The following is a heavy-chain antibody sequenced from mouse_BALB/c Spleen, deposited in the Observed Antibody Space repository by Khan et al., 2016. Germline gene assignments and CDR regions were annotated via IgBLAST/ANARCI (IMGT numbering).Heavy chain of an antibody. D-gene: IGHD2-3*01. CDR2: IAYSGSA. CDR3: ARDYDGYCCFGI. CDR1: GDSITSGY. Sequence: EVELVESGPSLVKPSQTLSLTCSVTGDSITSGYWNWIRKFPGNKLEFMGYIAYSGSAYYNPSLKSRISITRDTSNNQYYLQLNSVTTEDTATYYCARDYDGYCCFGIWGQGTTLTVSS. V-gene: IGHV3-8*02. J-gene: IGHJ2*01.